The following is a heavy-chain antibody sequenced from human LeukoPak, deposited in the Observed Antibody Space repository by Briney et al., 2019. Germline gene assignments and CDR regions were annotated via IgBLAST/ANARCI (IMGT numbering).Heavy chain of an antibody. CDR1: GGSFSGYY. V-gene: IGHV4-34*01. D-gene: IGHD3-22*01. CDR2: IDHSGST. J-gene: IGHJ3*02. CDR3: ARGGAYYYDSSGYSRDDAFDI. Sequence: SETLSLTCAVYGGSFSGYYWSWIRQPPGKGLEWIGEIDHSGSTNYNPSLKSRVTISVDTSKNQFSLKLSSVTAADTAVYYCARGGAYYYDSSGYSRDDAFDIWGQGTMVTVSS.